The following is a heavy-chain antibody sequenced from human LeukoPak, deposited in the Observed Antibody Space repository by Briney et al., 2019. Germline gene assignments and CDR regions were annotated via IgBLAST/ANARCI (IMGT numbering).Heavy chain of an antibody. CDR1: GGSTSSYY. D-gene: IGHD3-10*01. CDR2: IYYIVST. J-gene: IGHJ4*02. Sequence: SETLSLTCTVSGGSTSSYYSGWIRHPPGKGLEWIGYIYYIVSTNYNPSLKSRVTISVDTSKYQFSLKLSSVTAADTAVYYGARVYYYSSGSLDYWGQGTLVTVSS. V-gene: IGHV4-59*01. CDR3: ARVYYYSSGSLDY.